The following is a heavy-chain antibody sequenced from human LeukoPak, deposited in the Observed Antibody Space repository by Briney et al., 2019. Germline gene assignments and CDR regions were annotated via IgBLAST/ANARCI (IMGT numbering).Heavy chain of an antibody. CDR2: IYYSGST. D-gene: IGHD3-16*01. CDR3: AKLWDG. J-gene: IGHJ4*02. Sequence: KTSETLSLTCAVYGGSFSGYYWSWIRQPPGKGLEWIGEIYYSGSTNYNPSLKSRVTISVDTSKNQFSLKLSSVTAADTAVYYCAKLWDGWGQGTLVTVSS. V-gene: IGHV4-34*01. CDR1: GGSFSGYY.